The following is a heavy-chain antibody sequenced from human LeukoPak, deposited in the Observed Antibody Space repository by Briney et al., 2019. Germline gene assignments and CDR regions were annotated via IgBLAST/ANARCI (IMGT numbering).Heavy chain of an antibody. CDR1: GFTFSDHY. Sequence: GGSLRLSCAASGFTFSDHYMDWVRQAPGKGLEWVGRTRNKANSYTTEYAASVKGRFTISRDDSKNSLYLQMNSLKTEDTAVYYCASQISAVDYWGQGTLVTVSS. CDR3: ASQISAVDY. CDR2: TRNKANSYTT. D-gene: IGHD2/OR15-2a*01. V-gene: IGHV3-72*01. J-gene: IGHJ4*02.